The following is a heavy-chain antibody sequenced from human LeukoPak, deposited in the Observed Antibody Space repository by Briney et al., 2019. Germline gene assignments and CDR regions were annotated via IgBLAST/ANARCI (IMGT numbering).Heavy chain of an antibody. Sequence: RAGGSLRLSCAASGFTFSSYGMHWVRQAPGKGLEWVTFIRYDGSNKYYADSVKGRFTISRDNSMNTLYLQMNSLRAEDTAVYYCAKDRGFGESPQDCWGQGTLVTVSS. CDR1: GFTFSSYG. D-gene: IGHD3-10*01. CDR3: AKDRGFGESPQDC. CDR2: IRYDGSNK. V-gene: IGHV3-30*02. J-gene: IGHJ4*02.